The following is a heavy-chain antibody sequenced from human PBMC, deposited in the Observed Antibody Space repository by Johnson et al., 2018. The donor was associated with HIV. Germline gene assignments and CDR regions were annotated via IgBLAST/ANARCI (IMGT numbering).Heavy chain of an antibody. CDR1: GFTFSSYA. CDR2: IGGSGGTT. Sequence: VQLVESGGGVVQPGRSLRLSCAASGFTFSSYAMTWVRQAPGRGLEWVSTIGGSGGTTYYADSVKGRFTISRDSSKNTVYLHRDSLRVGDTAMYYCARGPGYDHDYGGFDIWGQGTMVTVSS. D-gene: IGHD4-23*01. CDR3: ARGPGYDHDYGGFDI. V-gene: IGHV3-23*04. J-gene: IGHJ3*02.